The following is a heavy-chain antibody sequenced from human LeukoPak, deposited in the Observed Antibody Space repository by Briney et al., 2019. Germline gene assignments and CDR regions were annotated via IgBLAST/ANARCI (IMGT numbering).Heavy chain of an antibody. J-gene: IGHJ4*02. CDR1: GFTFSSYA. Sequence: GGSLRLSCAASGFTFSSYAMHWVRQAPGKGLEYVSAISSNGGSAYYANSVKGRFTISRDNSKNTLYLQMGSLRAEDMAVYYCARDALPTGYSSGWYPSYFDYWGQGTLVTVSS. CDR2: ISSNGGSA. CDR3: ARDALPTGYSSGWYPSYFDY. D-gene: IGHD6-19*01. V-gene: IGHV3-64*01.